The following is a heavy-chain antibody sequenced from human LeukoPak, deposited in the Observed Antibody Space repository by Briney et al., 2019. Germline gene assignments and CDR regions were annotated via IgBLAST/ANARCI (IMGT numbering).Heavy chain of an antibody. Sequence: PGGSLRLSCAASGFTFSSYAMHWVRQAPGKGLEWVAVISYDGSNKYYADSVKGRFTISRDNSKNTLYLQMNSLRAEDTAVYYCARVFGYSDDAFDIWGQGTLVTVSS. J-gene: IGHJ3*02. V-gene: IGHV3-30*04. CDR1: GFTFSSYA. CDR2: ISYDGSNK. CDR3: ARVFGYSDDAFDI. D-gene: IGHD6-13*01.